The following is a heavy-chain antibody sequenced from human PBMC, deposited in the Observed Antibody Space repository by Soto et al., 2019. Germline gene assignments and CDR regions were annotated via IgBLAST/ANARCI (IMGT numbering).Heavy chain of an antibody. V-gene: IGHV4-31*03. CDR2: IYYSGST. CDR3: ARDDDCWSGPPACVMDV. Sequence: SETLSLTCTVSGGSISSGGYYWSWIRQHPGKGLEWIGYIYYSGSTYYNPSLKSRVTISVDTSKNQFSLKLSSVTAADTAVYSCARDDDCWSGPPACVMDVWGQGTTVTVSS. CDR1: GGSISSGGYY. J-gene: IGHJ6*02. D-gene: IGHD3-3*01.